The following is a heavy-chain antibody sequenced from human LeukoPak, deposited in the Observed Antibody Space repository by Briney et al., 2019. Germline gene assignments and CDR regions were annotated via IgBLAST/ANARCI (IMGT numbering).Heavy chain of an antibody. CDR1: TFIFSGHW. J-gene: IGHJ4*02. CDR3: ARAESYYDSSGSGPNDY. D-gene: IGHD3-22*01. Sequence: GGSLRLSCEGSTFIFSGHWMNWVRQTPGKGLEWVASIKEDGSERQYVDSVKGRFSISRDNTKGSLFLQLNSLRAEDTAVYYCARAESYYDSSGSGPNDYWGQGTLVTVSS. V-gene: IGHV3-7*01. CDR2: IKEDGSER.